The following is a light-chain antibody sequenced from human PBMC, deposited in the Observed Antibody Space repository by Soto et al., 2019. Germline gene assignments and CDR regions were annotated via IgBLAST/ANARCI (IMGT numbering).Light chain of an antibody. Sequence: EIFLTQSPGTLSWSPGEEATLSCRASQSVDNNYLAWYQQKPGQTPRLIIYGASGRADGIPQRLSGSGFGTDLTLTISKVQTEDFEVYYCQQYGSSTITFGHGTRLEIK. CDR3: QQYGSSTIT. V-gene: IGKV3-20*01. J-gene: IGKJ5*01. CDR1: QSVDNNY. CDR2: GAS.